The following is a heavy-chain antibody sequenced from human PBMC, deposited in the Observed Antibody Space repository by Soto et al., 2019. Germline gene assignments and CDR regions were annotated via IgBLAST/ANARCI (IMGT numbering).Heavy chain of an antibody. D-gene: IGHD3-10*01. CDR3: ARDTSSGSYYGYPHRGENYYGMGV. CDR2: TYYRSSCYN. V-gene: IGHV6-1*01. Sequence: SQTLSLPCAISGDSVSSNSAACNVIRQSPSRGLDWLGRTYYRSSCYNGYAECLKRRLTVNPDTAKNQYSLQLYSVTPEATAVYYCARDTSSGSYYGYPHRGENYYGMGVWGQGTTVTLSS. J-gene: IGHJ6*02. CDR1: GDSVSSNSAA.